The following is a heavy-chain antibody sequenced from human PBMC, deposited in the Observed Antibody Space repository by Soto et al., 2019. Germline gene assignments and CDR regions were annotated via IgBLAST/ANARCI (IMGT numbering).Heavy chain of an antibody. J-gene: IGHJ2*01. Sequence: QVQLVQSGAEVKKPGSSVKVSCKASGGTFSSYAISWVRQAPGQGLEWMGGIIPIFGTANYAQKFQGRVTITGDESTSTAYMELSSLRSEDTAVYYCAILDMSPKKTYWYFDLWGRGTLVTVSS. CDR3: AILDMSPKKTYWYFDL. D-gene: IGHD2-15*01. CDR1: GGTFSSYA. V-gene: IGHV1-69*12. CDR2: IIPIFGTA.